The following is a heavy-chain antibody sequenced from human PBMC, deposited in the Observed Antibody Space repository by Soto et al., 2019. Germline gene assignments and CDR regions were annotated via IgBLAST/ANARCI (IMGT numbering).Heavy chain of an antibody. Sequence: SETLSLTCSVSGGSISSGYYYWSWIRQPPGKGLEWIGNIYYSGNTYYNPSLKSRLIISIDTSKNLFSLQLDSVTPEDTAVYYCARQPLATLALYGLDVWGQGTTVTVSS. J-gene: IGHJ6*02. CDR2: IYYSGNT. V-gene: IGHV4-30-4*01. CDR3: ARQPLATLALYGLDV. D-gene: IGHD6-6*01. CDR1: GGSISSGYYY.